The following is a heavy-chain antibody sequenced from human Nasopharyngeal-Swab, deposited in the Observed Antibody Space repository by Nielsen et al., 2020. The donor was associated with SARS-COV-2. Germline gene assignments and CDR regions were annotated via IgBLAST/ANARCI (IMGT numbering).Heavy chain of an antibody. D-gene: IGHD6-19*01. V-gene: IGHV4-31*01. Sequence: SKTLSLTCTVSGGSISSAGYYWSWIRQHPGKGLEWIGHIYNSGSTYYNPSLKNLFTISADTSKNQVSLKLISVTAADTAVYYCARGRSSGWYESPDYWGQGTLVTVSS. CDR1: GGSISSAGYY. J-gene: IGHJ4*02. CDR3: ARGRSSGWYESPDY. CDR2: IYNSGST.